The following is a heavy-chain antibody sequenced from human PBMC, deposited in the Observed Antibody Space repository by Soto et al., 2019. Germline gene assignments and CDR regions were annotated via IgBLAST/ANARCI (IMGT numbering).Heavy chain of an antibody. CDR2: IYYSGST. D-gene: IGHD5-18*01. CDR3: ARGRRYSYVYFQH. Sequence: SETLSLTCTVSGGSISSYYWSWIRQPPGKGLEWIGYIYYSGSTNYNPSLKSRVTISVDTSKNQFSLKLSSVTAADTAVYYCARGRRYSYVYFQHWGQGTLVTVSS. CDR1: GGSISSYY. J-gene: IGHJ1*01. V-gene: IGHV4-59*01.